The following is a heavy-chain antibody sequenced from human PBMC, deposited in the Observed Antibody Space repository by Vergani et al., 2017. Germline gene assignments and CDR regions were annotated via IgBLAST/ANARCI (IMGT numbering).Heavy chain of an antibody. D-gene: IGHD6-13*01. CDR1: GGSISSYY. V-gene: IGHV4-59*08. CDR3: AKSEQQLGDYYYYYYGMDV. Sequence: QVQLQESGPGLVKPSETLSLTCTVSGGSISSYYWSWIRQPPGKGLEWIGYIYYSGSTNYNPSLKSRVTISVDTSKNQFSLKLSSVTAADTAVYYCAKSEQQLGDYYYYYYGMDVWGQGTTVTVSS. J-gene: IGHJ6*02. CDR2: IYYSGST.